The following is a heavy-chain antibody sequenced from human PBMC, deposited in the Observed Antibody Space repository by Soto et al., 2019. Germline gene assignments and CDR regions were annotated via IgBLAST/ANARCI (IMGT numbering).Heavy chain of an antibody. CDR2: IYNSGST. V-gene: IGHV4-4*09. CDR3: TRPNQGDYASDI. CDR1: GGSITNYY. Sequence: SETLSLTCTVSGGSITNYYWSWVRQPPGKGLEWIGYIYNSGSTDYNPSLKSRVTISIDTSKNQVSLRLFSVTASDTAVYYCTRPNQGDYASDIWGQGTMVTVSS. J-gene: IGHJ3*02. D-gene: IGHD2-21*02.